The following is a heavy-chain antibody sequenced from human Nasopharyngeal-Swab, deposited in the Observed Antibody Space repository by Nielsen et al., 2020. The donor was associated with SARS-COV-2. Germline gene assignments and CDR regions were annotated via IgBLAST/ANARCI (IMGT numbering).Heavy chain of an antibody. CDR1: GYTFTSYG. CDR3: ARDQPPPYDFWSGYYGEYNWFDP. J-gene: IGHJ5*02. CDR2: ISDYNGNT. D-gene: IGHD3-3*01. V-gene: IGHV1-18*04. Sequence: ASVKVSCKASGYTFTSYGISWVRQAPGQGLEWMVWISDYNGNTNYAQKLQGRVTMTTDTSTSTAYMELRSLRSDDTAVYYCARDQPPPYDFWSGYYGEYNWFDPWGQGTLVTVSS.